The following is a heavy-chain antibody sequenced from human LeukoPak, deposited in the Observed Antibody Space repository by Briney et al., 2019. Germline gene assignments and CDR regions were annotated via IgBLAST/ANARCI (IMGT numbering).Heavy chain of an antibody. CDR2: IYPRDSNT. D-gene: IGHD2-2*01. CDR1: GYSFTTYW. CDR3: AIPGRYCNSTRCYGNWYFDL. V-gene: IGHV5-51*01. J-gene: IGHJ2*01. Sequence: HGESLKISCEGSGYSFTTYWIGWVRQMPGKGLEWMGIIYPRDSNTRYSPSFQGQVTISADKSISTAYLPWNSLKASDTAMYYCAIPGRYCNSTRCYGNWYFDLWGRGTVVTVSS.